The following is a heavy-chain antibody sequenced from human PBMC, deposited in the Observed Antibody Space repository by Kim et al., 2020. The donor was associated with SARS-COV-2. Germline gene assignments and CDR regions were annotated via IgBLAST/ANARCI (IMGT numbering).Heavy chain of an antibody. V-gene: IGHV3-33*01. CDR3: ARDGYYYGSGSYSPMDV. CDR2: IWYDGSNK. CDR1: GFTFSSYG. D-gene: IGHD3-10*01. Sequence: GGSLRLSCAASGFTFSSYGMHWVRQAPGKGLEWVAVIWYDGSNKYYADSVKGRFTISRDNSKNTLYLQMNSLRAEDTAVYYCARDGYYYGSGSYSPMDVWGQGTTVTVSS. J-gene: IGHJ6*02.